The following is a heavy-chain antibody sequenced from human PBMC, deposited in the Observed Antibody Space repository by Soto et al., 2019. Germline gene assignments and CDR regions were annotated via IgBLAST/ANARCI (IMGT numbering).Heavy chain of an antibody. CDR2: IKQDGSEK. CDR3: AREGDYVSLFRSAPRFWYFDL. CDR1: GFTFSSYW. V-gene: IGHV3-7*01. D-gene: IGHD4-17*01. Sequence: GGSLRLSCAASGFTFSSYWMSWVRQAPGKGLEWVANIKQDGSEKYYVDSVKGRFTISRDNTKNSLYLQMNSLRAEDTAVYYCAREGDYVSLFRSAPRFWYFDLWGRGTLVTVSS. J-gene: IGHJ2*01.